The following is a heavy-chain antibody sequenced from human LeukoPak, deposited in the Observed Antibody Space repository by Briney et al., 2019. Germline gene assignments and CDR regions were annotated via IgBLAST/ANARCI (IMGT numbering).Heavy chain of an antibody. Sequence: ASVKVSCKASGGTFSSYAISWVRQAPGQGLEWMGWISAYNGNTNYAQKLQGRVTMTTDTSTSTAYMELRSLRSDDTAVYYCARLYYDSSGPCFDYWGQGTLVTVSS. CDR3: ARLYYDSSGPCFDY. V-gene: IGHV1-18*01. CDR2: ISAYNGNT. D-gene: IGHD3-22*01. J-gene: IGHJ4*02. CDR1: GGTFSSYA.